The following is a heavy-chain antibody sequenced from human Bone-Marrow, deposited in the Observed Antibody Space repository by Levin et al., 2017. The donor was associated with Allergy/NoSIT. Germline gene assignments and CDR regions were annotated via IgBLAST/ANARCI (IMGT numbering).Heavy chain of an antibody. CDR2: IKSKSDGGTT. CDR1: GFTFTNAW. J-gene: IGHJ5*01. Sequence: GESLKISCSTSGFTFTNAWMSWVRQAPGKGLEWIGHIKSKSDGGTTDYAAPFRGRVIIPRHDVKNVLYLQINSLEVEDTAVYYCTTDRASSAWTGWGWFDSWGQGAQVTVSS. V-gene: IGHV3-15*05. D-gene: IGHD3-22*01. CDR3: TTDRASSAWTGWGWFDS.